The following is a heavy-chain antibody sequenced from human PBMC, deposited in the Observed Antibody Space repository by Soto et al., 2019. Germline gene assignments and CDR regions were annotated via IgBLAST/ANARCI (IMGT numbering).Heavy chain of an antibody. V-gene: IGHV3-9*01. CDR2: LSWNSNAI. CDR1: GFAFDDYA. D-gene: IGHD6-19*01. Sequence: EVKLVESGGGLVQPGRSLRLSCAASGFAFDDYAMHWVRQAPGKGLQWVSGLSWNSNAIGYADSVKGRFTISRDNAKNSLYLQMNGLRPEDTALYYCARDIGVAALDAFDIWGQGTMVTVSS. CDR3: ARDIGVAALDAFDI. J-gene: IGHJ3*02.